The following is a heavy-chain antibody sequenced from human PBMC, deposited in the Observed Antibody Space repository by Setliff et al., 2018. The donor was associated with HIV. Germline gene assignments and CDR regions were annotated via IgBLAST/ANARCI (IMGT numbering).Heavy chain of an antibody. V-gene: IGHV3-23*01. CDR2: ILSTGERT. CDR3: AKELAASGLGYFDS. J-gene: IGHJ4*02. D-gene: IGHD3-22*01. CDR1: GFTFSNYA. Sequence: PGGSLRLSCAASGFTFSNYAMSWVRQAPGEGLEWVSAILSTGERTFYADSVKGRFTTSRDNSKNTVYLQMNSLRADDTAEYYCAKELAASGLGYFDSWGRGILVTVSS.